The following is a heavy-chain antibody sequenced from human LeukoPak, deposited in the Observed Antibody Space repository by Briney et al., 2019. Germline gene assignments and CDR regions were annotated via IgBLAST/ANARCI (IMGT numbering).Heavy chain of an antibody. CDR2: ISGSGGST. CDR3: AKEMELGAGMDV. V-gene: IGHV3-23*01. CDR1: GFTFSGFT. D-gene: IGHD7-27*01. Sequence: GGSLRLSCAASGFTFSGFTMGSVPQAPGKGLEWVSAISGSGGSTYYADSVKGRFTISRDNSKNTLYLQMNSLRAEDTAVYSCAKEMELGAGMDVWGQGTTVTVSS. J-gene: IGHJ6*02.